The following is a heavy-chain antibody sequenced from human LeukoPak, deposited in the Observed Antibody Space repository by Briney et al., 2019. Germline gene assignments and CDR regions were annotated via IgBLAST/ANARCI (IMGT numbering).Heavy chain of an antibody. CDR1: GYSISSGYY. Sequence: PSETLSLTCTVSGYSISSGYYWGWIRQPPGKGLEWIGSIYHSGSTYYNPSLKSRVTMSVDTSKNQFSLKLSSVTAADTAVYYCARGALYGSGSLSYYYYYYMDVWGKGTTVTISS. CDR2: IYHSGST. CDR3: ARGALYGSGSLSYYYYYYMDV. D-gene: IGHD3-10*01. J-gene: IGHJ6*03. V-gene: IGHV4-38-2*02.